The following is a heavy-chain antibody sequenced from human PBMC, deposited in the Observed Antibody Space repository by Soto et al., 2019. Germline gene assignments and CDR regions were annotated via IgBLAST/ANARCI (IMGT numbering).Heavy chain of an antibody. D-gene: IGHD3-10*01. CDR1: GGSMSEYF. V-gene: IGHV4-59*01. CDR2: IYYLGST. J-gene: IGHJ4*02. CDR3: ARDGYDGSGSPYPAY. Sequence: SETLFLTCSVSGGSMSEYFWSWIRQSPVNGLEWIGYIYYLGSTDYNPSLKSRVTISVDTSKRQFSLRLTSVTAADTAVYYCARDGYDGSGSPYPAYWGPGTQVTSPQ.